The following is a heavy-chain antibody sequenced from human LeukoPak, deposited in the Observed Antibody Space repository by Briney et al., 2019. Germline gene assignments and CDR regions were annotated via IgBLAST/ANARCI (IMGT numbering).Heavy chain of an antibody. Sequence: GGSLRLSCAASGFTFSSYWMSWVRQAPGKGLEWVANIKQDGSEKYYVDSVKGRFTISRDNAKNSLYLQMNSLRAEDTAVYYCARDRVGGLSAFDIWGQGTMVTVSS. V-gene: IGHV3-7*01. CDR3: ARDRVGGLSAFDI. J-gene: IGHJ3*02. CDR1: GFTFSSYW. D-gene: IGHD1-26*01. CDR2: IKQDGSEK.